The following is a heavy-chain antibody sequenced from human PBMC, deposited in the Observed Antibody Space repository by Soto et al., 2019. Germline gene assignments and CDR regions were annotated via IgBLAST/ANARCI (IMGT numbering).Heavy chain of an antibody. Sequence: WGSLRLSCAASGFTFISYAISCVRHSPLKWLEWVSAISGSGGSTYYADSGKGRFTISRDNSKNTLYLQMNSLRAEDTAVYYCAKDMTPGRLLWFGLDYWGQGTLVTVSS. CDR3: AKDMTPGRLLWFGLDY. CDR2: ISGSGGST. D-gene: IGHD3-10*01. V-gene: IGHV3-23*01. J-gene: IGHJ4*02. CDR1: GFTFISYA.